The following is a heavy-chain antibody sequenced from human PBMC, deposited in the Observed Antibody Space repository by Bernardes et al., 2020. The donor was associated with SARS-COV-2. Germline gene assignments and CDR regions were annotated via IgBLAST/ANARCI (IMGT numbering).Heavy chain of an antibody. CDR2: IWYDGGIK. J-gene: IGHJ1*01. CDR1: GFTFSTYG. D-gene: IGHD6-13*01. CDR3: ARDFYPSTGYESFFQH. V-gene: IGHV3-33*01. Sequence: GGSLRLSCAASGFTFSTYGMHWVRQAPGKGLEWVAVIWYDGGIKYYADSVKGRFTISRDIPKNTLYLQMNSLRAEDTAVYFCARDFYPSTGYESFFQHWGQGTLVTVSS.